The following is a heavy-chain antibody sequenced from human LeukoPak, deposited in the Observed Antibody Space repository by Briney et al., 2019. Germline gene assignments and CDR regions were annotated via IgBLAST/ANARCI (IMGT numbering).Heavy chain of an antibody. CDR3: AKDRVGVPAAIHYYGLDV. J-gene: IGHJ6*02. CDR2: LHPSGTT. CDR1: GDYVTSYY. Sequence: PSETLSLTCSVSGDYVTSYYWSWIRQPAGKGLEWMGRLHPSGTTTYNPSLKSRVTMSVDTSKNQFSLNLTSVTAADTAVYFCAKDRVGVPAAIHYYGLDVWGQGTAVSASS. D-gene: IGHD2-2*01. V-gene: IGHV4-4*07.